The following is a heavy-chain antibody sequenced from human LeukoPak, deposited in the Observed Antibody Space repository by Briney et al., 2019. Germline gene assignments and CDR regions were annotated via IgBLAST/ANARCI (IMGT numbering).Heavy chain of an antibody. J-gene: IGHJ5*02. CDR2: IYTSGST. CDR3: ARGVVVVPAAMGHNWFDP. CDR1: GGSISSGSYY. Sequence: SETLSLTCTVSGGSISSGSYYWSWIRQPAGKGLEWIGRIYTSGSTNYNPSLKSRVTISVDTSKNQFSLKLSSVTAADTAVYYCARGVVVVPAAMGHNWFDPWGQGTLVTVSP. D-gene: IGHD2-2*01. V-gene: IGHV4-61*02.